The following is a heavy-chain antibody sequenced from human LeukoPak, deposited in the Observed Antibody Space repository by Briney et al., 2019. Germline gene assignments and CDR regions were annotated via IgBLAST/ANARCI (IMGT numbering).Heavy chain of an antibody. CDR2: ISAYNGNT. Sequence: ASVKVSCKASGYTFTGYYMHWVRQAPGQGLEWMGWISAYNGNTNYAQKLQGRVTMTTDTSTSTAYMELRSLRSDDTAVYYCARLYYDILTGYLAEYFQHWGQGTLVTVSS. J-gene: IGHJ1*01. D-gene: IGHD3-9*01. CDR3: ARLYYDILTGYLAEYFQH. V-gene: IGHV1-18*04. CDR1: GYTFTGYY.